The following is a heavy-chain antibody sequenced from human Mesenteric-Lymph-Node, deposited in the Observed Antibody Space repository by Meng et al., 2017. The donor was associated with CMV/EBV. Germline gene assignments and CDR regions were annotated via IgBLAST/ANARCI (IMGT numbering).Heavy chain of an antibody. CDR2: VYYSGNT. CDR3: ARGGHWRHERAFDI. Sequence: GSLRLSCPVSGGSISSISYYWGWIRQPPGKGLEWIGSVYYSGNTSYNPSLKSRVTISVDTSKNQFSLKVSSVTAADTAVYYCARGGHWRHERAFDIWGQGTMVTVSS. J-gene: IGHJ3*02. CDR1: GGSISSISYY. V-gene: IGHV4-39*07.